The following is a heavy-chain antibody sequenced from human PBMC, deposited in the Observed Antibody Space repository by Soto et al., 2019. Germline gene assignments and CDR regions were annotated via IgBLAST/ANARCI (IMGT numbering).Heavy chain of an antibody. Sequence: GGSLRLCCAASGLTFYNYAMSWVRQAPGKGLEWVSAISGSGDSTYYAESVKGRFTISRDNSKNTLYLQMNCLGAEDTAVYYCASRNYYDSSGYYYWYYFDFWGQGTLVTVSS. D-gene: IGHD3-22*01. J-gene: IGHJ4*02. CDR3: ASRNYYDSSGYYYWYYFDF. CDR2: ISGSGDST. CDR1: GLTFYNYA. V-gene: IGHV3-23*01.